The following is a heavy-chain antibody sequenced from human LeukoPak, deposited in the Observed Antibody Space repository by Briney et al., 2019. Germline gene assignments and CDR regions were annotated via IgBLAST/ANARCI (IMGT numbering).Heavy chain of an antibody. V-gene: IGHV4-59*01. D-gene: IGHD2-8*01. J-gene: IGHJ5*02. CDR3: ARGYCTDGVCYTFDP. Sequence: PSETLSLTCTVSGGSIGNYSWSWIRQPPGKGLEWIGYIFYSGSTNYNPSLKSRVTILGDTSKNQISLKLSSVTAADTAVYYCARGYCTDGVCYTFDPWGQGTLVTVSS. CDR2: IFYSGST. CDR1: GGSIGNYS.